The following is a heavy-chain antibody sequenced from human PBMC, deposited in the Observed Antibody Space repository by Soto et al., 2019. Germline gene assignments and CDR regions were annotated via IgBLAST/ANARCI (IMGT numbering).Heavy chain of an antibody. Sequence: PSETLSLTCTVSGGSISSYYWSWIRQPPGKGLEWIGYIYYSGSTNYNPSLKSRVTISVDTSKNQFSLKLSSVTAADTAVYYCARELWLGYYYYGMDVWGQGTTVTVSS. CDR3: ARELWLGYYYYGMDV. CDR2: IYYSGST. CDR1: GGSISSYY. V-gene: IGHV4-59*01. J-gene: IGHJ6*02. D-gene: IGHD5-18*01.